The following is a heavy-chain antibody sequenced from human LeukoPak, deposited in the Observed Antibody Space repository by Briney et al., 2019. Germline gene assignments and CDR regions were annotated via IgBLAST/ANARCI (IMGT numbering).Heavy chain of an antibody. CDR2: ISGSGGIT. J-gene: IGHJ6*02. V-gene: IGHV3-23*01. Sequence: GGSLRLSCAASGFTFSSYAMSWARQAPGKGPQWVSAISGSGGITYYADSVKGRFAISRDNSKNTLYLQMNSLRAEDSALYYCAKGGYCSGGTCYPMDVWGQGTTVTVSS. D-gene: IGHD2-15*01. CDR3: AKGGYCSGGTCYPMDV. CDR1: GFTFSSYA.